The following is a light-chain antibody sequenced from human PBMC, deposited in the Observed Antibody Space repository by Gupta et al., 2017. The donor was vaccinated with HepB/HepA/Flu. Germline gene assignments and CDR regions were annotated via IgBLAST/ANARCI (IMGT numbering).Light chain of an antibody. V-gene: IGLV1-40*01. J-gene: IGLJ2*01. CDR3: QSHDSRLKGEV. Sequence: HSVFTLPPSVSVAPGPRITISCPGTRSNIGAGYDVHWYQQFPGTAPKLLIHGNSKRPSGVPDRFSGARSGTSASLAVTGLQAEDEAVYYCQSHDSRLKGEVFGGGTKLTVL. CDR1: RSNIGAGYD. CDR2: GNS.